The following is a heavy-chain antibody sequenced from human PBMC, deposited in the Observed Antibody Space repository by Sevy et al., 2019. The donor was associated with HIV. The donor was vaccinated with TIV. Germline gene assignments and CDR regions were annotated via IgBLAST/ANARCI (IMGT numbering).Heavy chain of an antibody. Sequence: GSLRLSCAVSGFLFRNYGMRWVRQAPGKGLEWVAVIWYDGSNKNYADSVKGRFTISRDNSKNMLYLEMDSLGVEDTAVYYCARHKTAMENIDYWGQGTLVTVSS. CDR1: GFLFRNYG. J-gene: IGHJ4*02. CDR2: IWYDGSNK. D-gene: IGHD5-18*01. V-gene: IGHV3-33*01. CDR3: ARHKTAMENIDY.